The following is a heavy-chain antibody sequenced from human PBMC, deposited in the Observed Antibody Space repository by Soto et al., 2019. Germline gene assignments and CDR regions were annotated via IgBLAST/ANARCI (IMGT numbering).Heavy chain of an antibody. Sequence: GASLKISCATSGFRFSDSGINWVRQAPGKGLEWVSGITKTGRSTFLADSVRGRFTISRDNLNNIVYLQMNSLRADDTALYYWTKDADVYEFACESWGQGTRGTVAS. CDR3: TKDADVYEFACES. CDR2: ITKTGRST. V-gene: IGHV3-23*01. D-gene: IGHD3-3*01. J-gene: IGHJ3*01. CDR1: GFRFSDSG.